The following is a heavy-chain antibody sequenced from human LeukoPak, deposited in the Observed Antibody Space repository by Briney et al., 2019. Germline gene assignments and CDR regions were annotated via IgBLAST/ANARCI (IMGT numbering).Heavy chain of an antibody. D-gene: IGHD3-3*01. CDR1: GGSFSGYY. Sequence: PSETLSLTCAVYGGSFSGYYWSWIRQPPGKGLEWIGEINHSGSTNYNPSLKSRVTISVDTSKNQFSLKLSSVTAADTAVYYCARGRSIRSGYYGSGGQLRFDPWGQGTLVTVSS. CDR3: ARGRSIRSGYYGSGGQLRFDP. J-gene: IGHJ5*02. CDR2: INHSGST. V-gene: IGHV4-34*01.